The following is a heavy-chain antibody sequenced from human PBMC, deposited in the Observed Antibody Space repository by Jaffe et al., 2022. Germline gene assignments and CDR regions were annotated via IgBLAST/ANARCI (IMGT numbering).Heavy chain of an antibody. D-gene: IGHD6-19*01. J-gene: IGHJ4*02. CDR3: AREYGGKDTPDGSIAVAGI. CDR2: INPSGGST. Sequence: QVQLVQSGAEVKKPGASVKVSCKASGYTFTSYYMHWVRQAPGQGLEWMGIINPSGGSTSYAQKFQGRVTMTRDTSTSTVYMELSSLRSEDTAVYYCAREYGGKDTPDGSIAVAGIWGQGTLVTVSS. CDR1: GYTFTSYY. V-gene: IGHV1-46*01.